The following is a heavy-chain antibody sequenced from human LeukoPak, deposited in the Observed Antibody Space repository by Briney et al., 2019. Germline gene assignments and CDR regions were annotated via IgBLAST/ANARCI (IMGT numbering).Heavy chain of an antibody. CDR3: AKDLLFHDFWSGYAGMDV. D-gene: IGHD3-3*01. CDR2: ISGSGGST. CDR1: GFTFSSYA. V-gene: IGHV3-23*01. J-gene: IGHJ6*02. Sequence: GGSLRLSCAASGFTFSSYAMSWVRQAPGKGLEWVSAISGSGGSTYYADSVKGRFTISRGNSKNTLYLQMNSLRAEDTAVYYCAKDLLFHDFWSGYAGMDVWGQGTTVTVSS.